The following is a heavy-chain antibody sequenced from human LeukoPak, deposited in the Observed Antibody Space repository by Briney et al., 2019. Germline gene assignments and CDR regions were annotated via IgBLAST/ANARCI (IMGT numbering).Heavy chain of an antibody. D-gene: IGHD3-22*01. CDR2: IYYSGST. CDR1: GGSISSSSYY. J-gene: IGHJ6*02. Sequence: SETLSLTCTVSGGSISSSSYYWGWIRQPPGKGLEWIGYIYYSGSTYYNPSLKSRVTISVDTSKNQFSLKLSSVTAADTAVYYCAGVGSSGPLDVWGQGTTVTVSS. V-gene: IGHV4-30-4*08. CDR3: AGVGSSGPLDV.